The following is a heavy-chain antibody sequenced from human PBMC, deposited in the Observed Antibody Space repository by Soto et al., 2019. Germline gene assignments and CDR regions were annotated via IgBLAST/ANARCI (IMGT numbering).Heavy chain of an antibody. CDR2: IIPIFGTA. V-gene: IGHV1-69*01. Sequence: QVQLVQSGAEVKKPGSSVKVSCKASGGTFSSYAISWVRQAPGQGLEWMGGIIPIFGTANYAQKFQGRVTITADESTSTAYMELSSLRSEDTAVYYCARKHCSGGSCYRTNWFDPWGQGTLVTVSS. CDR3: ARKHCSGGSCYRTNWFDP. D-gene: IGHD2-15*01. J-gene: IGHJ5*02. CDR1: GGTFSSYA.